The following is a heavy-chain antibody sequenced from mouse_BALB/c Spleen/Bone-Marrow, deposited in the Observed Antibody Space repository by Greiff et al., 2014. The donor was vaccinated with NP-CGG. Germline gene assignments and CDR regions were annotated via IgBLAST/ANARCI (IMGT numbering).Heavy chain of an antibody. CDR1: GFTFASYW. D-gene: IGHD2-1*01. Sequence: VQLQQSGAELVKPGASVKLSCMASGFTFASYWIHWVKQRPGQGPEWIGEINPSNGRTNYNEKFKSKATLTEDKSSSTAYMQLSSLTSEDSAVYYCARDGNYRYAKDYWGQGTSVTVSS. V-gene: IGHV1S81*02. CDR2: INPSNGRT. CDR3: ARDGNYRYAKDY. J-gene: IGHJ4*01.